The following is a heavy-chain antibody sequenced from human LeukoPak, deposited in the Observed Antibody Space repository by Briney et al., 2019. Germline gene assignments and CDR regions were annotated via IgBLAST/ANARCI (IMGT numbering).Heavy chain of an antibody. CDR1: GFTVSSNY. J-gene: IGHJ4*02. Sequence: PGGSLRPSCAASGFTVSSNYMTWVRQAPGEGLEWVSGIYSAGSTYYADSVKGRFTISRDNPKNTLYLQMNSLRAEDTAVYYCARSEYYYGSGSYYFFDYWGQGTLVTVSP. CDR3: ARSEYYYGSGSYYFFDY. CDR2: IYSAGST. V-gene: IGHV3-53*01. D-gene: IGHD3-10*01.